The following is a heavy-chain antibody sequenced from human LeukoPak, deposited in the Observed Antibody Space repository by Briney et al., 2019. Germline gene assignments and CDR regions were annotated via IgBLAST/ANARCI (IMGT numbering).Heavy chain of an antibody. D-gene: IGHD3-22*01. CDR3: ARAPGYYDSSGAPFDY. V-gene: IGHV1-3*01. J-gene: IGHJ4*02. CDR1: GYTFTSYA. Sequence: ASVKVSCKASGYTFTSYAMHWVRQAPGQRLEWMGWINAGNGNTKYSQKFQGRVTITRDTSASTAYMELSSLRSEDTAVYYCARAPGYYDSSGAPFDYWGQGTLVTVSS. CDR2: INAGNGNT.